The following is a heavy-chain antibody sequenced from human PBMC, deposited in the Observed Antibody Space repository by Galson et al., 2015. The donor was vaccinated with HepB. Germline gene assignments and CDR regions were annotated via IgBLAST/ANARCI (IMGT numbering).Heavy chain of an antibody. Sequence: ALVKPTQTLTLTCTFSGFSLSTSGVGVGWIRQPPGKALEWLALIYWDDDKRYSPSLKSRLTITKDTSKNQVVLTMTNMDPVDTATYYCAHTKYCSSTSCYRYYYYYYYMDVWGKGTTVTVSS. CDR2: IYWDDDK. V-gene: IGHV2-5*02. J-gene: IGHJ6*03. CDR3: AHTKYCSSTSCYRYYYYYYYMDV. D-gene: IGHD2-2*02. CDR1: GFSLSTSGVG.